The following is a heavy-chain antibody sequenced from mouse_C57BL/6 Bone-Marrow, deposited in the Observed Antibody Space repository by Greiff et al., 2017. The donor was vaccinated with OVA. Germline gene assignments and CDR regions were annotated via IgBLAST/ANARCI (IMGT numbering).Heavy chain of an antibody. CDR1: GFTFSDYG. J-gene: IGHJ4*01. D-gene: IGHD1-1*01. Sequence: EVKVEESGGGLVKPGGSLKLSCAASGFTFSDYGMHWVRQAPEKGLEWVAYISSGSSTIYYADTVKGRFTISRDNAKNTLFLQMTSLRSEDTAMYYCARGAYYYGSSFYYYAMDYWGQGTSVTVSS. CDR2: ISSGSSTI. CDR3: ARGAYYYGSSFYYYAMDY. V-gene: IGHV5-17*01.